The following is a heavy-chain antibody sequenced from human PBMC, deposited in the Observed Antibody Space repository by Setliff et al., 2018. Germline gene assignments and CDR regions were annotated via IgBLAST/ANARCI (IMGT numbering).Heavy chain of an antibody. Sequence: ASVKVSCKASGYTFNIYGISWVRQAPGQGLEWMGWISAYKGNTNYAQKFQGRVTMTTDTSTSTAYMELRSLRSDDTAVYYSARVGMGRPWNRGAGDYWGQGTLVTVS. CDR1: GYTFNIYG. CDR3: ARVGMGRPWNRGAGDY. CDR2: ISAYKGNT. D-gene: IGHD1-26*01. J-gene: IGHJ4*02. V-gene: IGHV1-18*01.